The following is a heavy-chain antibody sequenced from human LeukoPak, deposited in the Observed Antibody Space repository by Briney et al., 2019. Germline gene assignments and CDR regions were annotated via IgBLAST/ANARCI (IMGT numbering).Heavy chain of an antibody. CDR1: GGSISSYY. V-gene: IGHV4-59*08. D-gene: IGHD5-12*01. J-gene: IGHJ4*02. CDR2: ISYNGTT. CDR3: ASFERLRLRGSDY. Sequence: SETLSLTCTVSGGSISSYYWSWIRQPPGKGLEWIGYISYNGTTNYNPSLKSRLTISLDTSKKQFSLKLSSVTAADTAVYFCASFERLRLRGSDYWGQGALVIVSS.